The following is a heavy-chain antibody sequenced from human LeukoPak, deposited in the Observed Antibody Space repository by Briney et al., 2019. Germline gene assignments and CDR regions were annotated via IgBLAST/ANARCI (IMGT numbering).Heavy chain of an antibody. V-gene: IGHV4-4*07. CDR3: AGDRYYYDSSGPYYFDY. J-gene: IGHJ4*02. D-gene: IGHD3-22*01. Sequence: SETLSLTCTVSGGSISSYYWSWIRQPAGKGLEWIGRIYTSGSTNYNPSLKSRVTMSVDTSKNQFSLKLSSVTAADTAVYYCAGDRYYYDSSGPYYFDYWGQGTLVTVSS. CDR2: IYTSGST. CDR1: GGSISSYY.